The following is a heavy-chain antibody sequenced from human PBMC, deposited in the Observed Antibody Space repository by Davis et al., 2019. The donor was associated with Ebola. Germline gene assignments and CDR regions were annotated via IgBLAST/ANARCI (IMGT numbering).Heavy chain of an antibody. V-gene: IGHV4-30-2*01. J-gene: IGHJ4*02. D-gene: IGHD3-3*01. Sequence: PSETLSLTCAVSGGSISSGGYSWSWIRQPPGKGLEWIGYISHSGSTNYNPSLKSRVTISVDTSKNQFSLKLSSVTAADTAVYYCATNGGYDFWSGYYKGHFDYWGQGTLVTVSS. CDR3: ATNGGYDFWSGYYKGHFDY. CDR2: ISHSGST. CDR1: GGSISSGGYS.